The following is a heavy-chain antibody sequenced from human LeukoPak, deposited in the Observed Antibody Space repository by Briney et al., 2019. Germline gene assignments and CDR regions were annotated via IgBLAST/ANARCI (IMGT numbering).Heavy chain of an antibody. CDR2: ISYDGSNK. D-gene: IGHD4-17*01. V-gene: IGHV3-30*04. J-gene: IGHJ4*02. Sequence: PGRSLRLSCAASGFTFSSYAMHWDRQAPGKGLEWVAVISYDGSNKYYADSVKGRFTISRDNSKNTLHLQMNSLRAEDTAVYYCARDKRDYGDYGYWGQGTLVTVSS. CDR3: ARDKRDYGDYGY. CDR1: GFTFSSYA.